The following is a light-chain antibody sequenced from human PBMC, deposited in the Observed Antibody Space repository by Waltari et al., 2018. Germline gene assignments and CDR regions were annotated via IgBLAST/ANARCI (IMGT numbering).Light chain of an antibody. CDR3: AAWDDGLNGWV. Sequence: QSVLTQPPSASGSPGQRVTISCSGSRSNIGSNTVNWYQQIPGTAPKLLIYTDRQRPYGVPDRFSGSKSGTSGYLAISRLQSEDEADYYCAAWDDGLNGWVFGGRTKLTVL. CDR2: TDR. CDR1: RSNIGSNT. J-gene: IGLJ3*02. V-gene: IGLV1-44*01.